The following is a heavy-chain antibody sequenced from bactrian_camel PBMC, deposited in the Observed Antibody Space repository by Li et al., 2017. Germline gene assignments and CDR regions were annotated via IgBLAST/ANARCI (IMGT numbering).Heavy chain of an antibody. CDR1: GNTYADYC. J-gene: IGHJ4*01. CDR2: LDSRDTP. V-gene: IGHV3S53*01. D-gene: IGHD1*01. Sequence: QVQLVESGGGSVQTGGSLRLSCEFSGNTYADYCMGWYRQAPGREREGVAVLDSRDTPSYGDSAKGRFTISKDRAKNTLHLQMNNLKPEDTAMYYCAADKTPRQVIGGRCWGNYQGQGTQVTVS. CDR3: AADKTPRQVIGGRCWGNY.